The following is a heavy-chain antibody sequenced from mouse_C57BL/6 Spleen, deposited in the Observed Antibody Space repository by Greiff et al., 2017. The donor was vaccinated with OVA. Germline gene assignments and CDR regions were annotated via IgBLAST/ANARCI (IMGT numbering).Heavy chain of an antibody. Sequence: VQLQQSGPELVKPGASVKLSCKASGYTFTSYDINWVKQRPGQGLEWIGWIYPRDGSPKYNEKFKGKATLTVDTSSSTAYMELHSLTSEDSAVYFCARRYDYDDGWFAYWGQGTLVTVSA. J-gene: IGHJ3*01. CDR3: ARRYDYDDGWFAY. D-gene: IGHD2-4*01. V-gene: IGHV1-85*01. CDR2: IYPRDGSP. CDR1: GYTFTSYD.